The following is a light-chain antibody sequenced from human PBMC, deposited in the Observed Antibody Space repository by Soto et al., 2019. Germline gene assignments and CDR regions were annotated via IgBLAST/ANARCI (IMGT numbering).Light chain of an antibody. J-gene: IGKJ3*01. CDR1: QSISSW. CDR3: QQSYNGPFT. Sequence: DIQMTQSPSTLSASVGDRVTITCRASQSISSWLAWYQQKPGIAPKLLIYGASTLQTGVPSRFSGSGSGTDFTLTISSLQPEDFATYYCQQSYNGPFTFGPGTKGDIK. V-gene: IGKV1-5*01. CDR2: GAS.